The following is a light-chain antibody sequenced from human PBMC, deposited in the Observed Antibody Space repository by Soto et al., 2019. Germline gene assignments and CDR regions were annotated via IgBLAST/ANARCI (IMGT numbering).Light chain of an antibody. Sequence: NFMLTQPHSVSESPGKTVTISCTRSSGSIASNYVQWYQQRPGSAPTTVMYDDDQRPSGVPDRFSGSIDRSSNSASLTISGLKTEDEADYYCQSYDGGWVFGGGTQLTVL. V-gene: IGLV6-57*04. J-gene: IGLJ3*02. CDR3: QSYDGGWV. CDR1: SGSIASNY. CDR2: DDD.